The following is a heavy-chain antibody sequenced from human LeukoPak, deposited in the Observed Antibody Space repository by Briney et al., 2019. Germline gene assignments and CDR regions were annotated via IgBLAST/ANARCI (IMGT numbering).Heavy chain of an antibody. CDR3: VKAGAFYGSGSYYNQPLGY. V-gene: IGHV3-64D*06. CDR2: ISSNGGST. D-gene: IGHD3-10*01. Sequence: PGGSLRLSCSASGFTFSSYAMHWVRQAPGKGLEYVSAISSNGGSTYYADSVKGRFTISRDNSKNTLYLQMSSLRAEDTAVYYCVKAGAFYGSGSYYNQPLGYWGQGTLVTVSS. CDR1: GFTFSSYA. J-gene: IGHJ4*02.